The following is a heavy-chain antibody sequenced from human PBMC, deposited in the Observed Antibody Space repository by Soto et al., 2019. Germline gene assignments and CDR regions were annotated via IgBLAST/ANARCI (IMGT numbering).Heavy chain of an antibody. J-gene: IGHJ4*02. CDR3: ARPWGDLTTSGWSY. V-gene: IGHV4-39*01. CDR2: IYYSGST. Sequence: QLQLQESGPGLVEPSETLSLTCTVSGGSISRSEYYWGWIRQPPGKGLEWIGSIYYSGSTYYNPSLKSRVTISVDTSKNQFSVRLSSVSAADTAVYYCARPWGDLTTSGWSYWGQGTLVTVSS. CDR1: GGSISRSEYY. D-gene: IGHD6-19*01.